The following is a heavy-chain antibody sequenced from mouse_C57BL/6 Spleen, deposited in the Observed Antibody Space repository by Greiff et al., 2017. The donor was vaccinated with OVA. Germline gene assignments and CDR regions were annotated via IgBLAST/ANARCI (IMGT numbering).Heavy chain of an antibody. CDR3: ARWRYDYAMDY. Sequence: VQLQQSGAELVKPGASVKISCKASGYAFSSYWMNWVKQRPGKGLEWIGQIYPGDGDTNYNGKFKGKATLTADKSSSTAYMQLSSLTSEDSAVYFCARWRYDYAMDYWGQGTSVTVSS. V-gene: IGHV1-80*01. D-gene: IGHD2-3*01. CDR2: IYPGDGDT. J-gene: IGHJ4*01. CDR1: GYAFSSYW.